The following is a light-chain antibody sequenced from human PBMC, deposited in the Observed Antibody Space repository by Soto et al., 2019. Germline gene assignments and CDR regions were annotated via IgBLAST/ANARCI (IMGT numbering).Light chain of an antibody. CDR2: AAS. CDR3: QQAYSTPWT. Sequence: DIQMTQSPSSLSASVGGRVTITCRASQSISRYLNWYQQKPGKAPKIMIYAASTLQSGVPSRFRGSGSGTDFTLTINSLKPEDSETYYCQQAYSTPWTFGQGTKVDIK. J-gene: IGKJ1*01. CDR1: QSISRY. V-gene: IGKV1-39*01.